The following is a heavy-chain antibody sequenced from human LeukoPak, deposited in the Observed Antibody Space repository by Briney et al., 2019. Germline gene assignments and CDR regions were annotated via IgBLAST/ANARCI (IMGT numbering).Heavy chain of an antibody. J-gene: IGHJ4*02. CDR3: ARTRLYSDC. D-gene: IGHD2-21*01. CDR2: IKQDGSDK. CDR1: GFTFSSYW. Sequence: GGSLRLSCAASGFTFSSYWMTWVRQAPGKGLEWVASIKQDGSDKNYVDSVKGRFTISRDNAKNSLYLQMNSLRDEDTAVYYCARTRLYSDCWGQGTLVTVSS. V-gene: IGHV3-7*01.